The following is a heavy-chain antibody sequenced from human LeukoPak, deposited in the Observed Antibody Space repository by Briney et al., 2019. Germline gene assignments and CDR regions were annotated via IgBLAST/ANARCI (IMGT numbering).Heavy chain of an antibody. D-gene: IGHD3-3*01. CDR3: AKQYDFWRGPNY. J-gene: IGHJ4*02. Sequence: LPGGSLRLSCAASGFTFSSYDMNWVRQAPGKGLEWVSGISGSGGSTYYADSVKGRFTISRDNSKNTLYLQMNSLRVEDTAVYYCAKQYDFWRGPNYWGQGTLVTVSS. CDR1: GFTFSSYD. V-gene: IGHV3-23*01. CDR2: ISGSGGST.